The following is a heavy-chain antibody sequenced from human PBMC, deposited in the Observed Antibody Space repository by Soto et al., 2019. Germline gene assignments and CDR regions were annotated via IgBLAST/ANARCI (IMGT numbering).Heavy chain of an antibody. CDR1: GGSISSGGYY. V-gene: IGHV4-31*03. D-gene: IGHD6-6*01. J-gene: IGHJ6*02. CDR3: ASTLAARPSWSGYYYYYGMDV. CDR2: IYYSGST. Sequence: PSETLSLTCTVSGGSISSGGYYWSWIRQHPGKGLEWIGYIYYSGSTYYNPSLKSRVTISVDTSKNQFSLKLSSVTAADTAVYYCASTLAARPSWSGYYYYYGMDVWGQGTTVTSP.